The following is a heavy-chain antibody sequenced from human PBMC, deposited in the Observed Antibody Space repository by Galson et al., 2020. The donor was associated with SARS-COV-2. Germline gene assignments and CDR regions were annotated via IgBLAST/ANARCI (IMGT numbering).Heavy chain of an antibody. J-gene: IGHJ6*02. CDR2: ISWNSGRI. V-gene: IGHV3-9*01. Sequence: GGSLRLSCAASGFTLDDHAMHWVRQTPGKGLEWVSGISWNSGRIGYADSVKGRFSISRDNAKNSLYLQMNSLRVEDTALYYCTKDITPGGTDVWGQGTTVTVSS. CDR3: TKDITPGGTDV. CDR1: GFTLDDHA.